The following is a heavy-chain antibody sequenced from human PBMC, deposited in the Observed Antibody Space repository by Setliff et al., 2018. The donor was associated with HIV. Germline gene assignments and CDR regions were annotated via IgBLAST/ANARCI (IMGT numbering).Heavy chain of an antibody. J-gene: IGHJ4*02. D-gene: IGHD4-17*01. V-gene: IGHV2-5*02. CDR1: GFSLSTSGVG. CDR3: VYRDYGGNPPRYYFDL. CDR2: IYWDDDK. Sequence: SGPTLVNPTQILTLTCTFSGFSLSTSGVGVGWIRQPPGKALEWLALIYWDDDKRYSPSLKSRLTITKDTSKNQVVLTMTTMDPVDTATYFCVYRDYGGNPPRYYFDLWGQGTVVTVSS.